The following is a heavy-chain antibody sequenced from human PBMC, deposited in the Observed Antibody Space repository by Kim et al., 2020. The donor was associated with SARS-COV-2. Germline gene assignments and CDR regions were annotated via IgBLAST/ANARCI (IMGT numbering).Heavy chain of an antibody. Sequence: SETLSLTCAVYGGSFSGYYWSWIRQPPGTGLEWIGEINHSGITNYNPSLKSRVIISVNTSKNQFSLKLSSVTAADTAVYYCARGQYYYGSGSSFDYWGQGILVSVS. CDR2: INHSGIT. CDR3: ARGQYYYGSGSSFDY. V-gene: IGHV4-34*01. CDR1: GGSFSGYY. D-gene: IGHD3-10*01. J-gene: IGHJ4*02.